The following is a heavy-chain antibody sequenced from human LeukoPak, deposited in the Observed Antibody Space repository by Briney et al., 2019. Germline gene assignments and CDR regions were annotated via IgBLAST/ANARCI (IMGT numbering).Heavy chain of an antibody. CDR3: ASQGGDYSNPSGLYYYYGMDV. CDR2: IYSGGRT. D-gene: IGHD4-11*01. Sequence: PGGSLRLSCAASGFTVSSNYMSWVRQAPGKGLGWVSVIYSGGRTYYADSVKGRFTISRDNSKNPLYLKMNTRRAEATAVYYCASQGGDYSNPSGLYYYYGMDVWAQGPTVPVSS. J-gene: IGHJ6*02. CDR1: GFTVSSNY. V-gene: IGHV3-66*02.